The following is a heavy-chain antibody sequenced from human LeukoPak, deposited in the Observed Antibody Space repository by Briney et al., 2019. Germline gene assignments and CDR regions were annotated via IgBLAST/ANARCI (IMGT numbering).Heavy chain of an antibody. V-gene: IGHV3-30-3*01. CDR2: ISYDGSNK. D-gene: IGHD6-19*01. J-gene: IGHJ4*02. CDR3: ARDRSSGYTLDY. CDR1: GFTFSSYA. Sequence: GRSLRLSCAASGFTFSSYAMHWVRQAPGKGLEWVAVISYDGSNKYYADSVKGRFTISRDNSKNTLYLQMNSLRAEDTAVYYCARDRSSGYTLDYWGQGTLVTVSS.